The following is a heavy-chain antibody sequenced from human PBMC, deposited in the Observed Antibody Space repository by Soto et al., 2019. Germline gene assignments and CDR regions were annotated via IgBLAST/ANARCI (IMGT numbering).Heavy chain of an antibody. J-gene: IGHJ4*02. Sequence: EVQLLESGGGLVQPGGSLRLSCAASGFTFSSYAMSWVRQAPGKGLEWVSTISGSGGGTYYADSVKGRFSISRDNSKNTLYLQMNSLRAEDTAVYYCAKVLCSGGSCYIHYFDYWGQGTLVTVSS. CDR3: AKVLCSGGSCYIHYFDY. V-gene: IGHV3-23*01. D-gene: IGHD2-15*01. CDR2: ISGSGGGT. CDR1: GFTFSSYA.